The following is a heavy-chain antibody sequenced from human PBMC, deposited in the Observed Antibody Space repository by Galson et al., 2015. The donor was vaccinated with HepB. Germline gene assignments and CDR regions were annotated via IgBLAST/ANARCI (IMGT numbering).Heavy chain of an antibody. CDR1: GYSFTSFW. Sequence: QSGAEVKKPVETLRISCQASGYSFTSFWISWVCQMPVKGLEWLRRLDPSNGYSPSRPSFAGRVSISIDKSTTTLYLEWSSVKASDTAMYYCVSRQYYFRSGAWQKLSDVWGQGTRVSVSS. CDR3: VSRQYYFRSGAWQKLSDV. D-gene: IGHD3-10*01. J-gene: IGHJ4*02. V-gene: IGHV5-10-1*01. CDR2: LDPSNGYS.